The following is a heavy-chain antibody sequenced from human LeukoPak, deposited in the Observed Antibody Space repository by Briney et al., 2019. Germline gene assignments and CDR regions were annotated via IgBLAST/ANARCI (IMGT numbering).Heavy chain of an antibody. Sequence: GGSLRLSCAASGFTFSSYGMHWVRQAPGKGLEWVAFIRYDGSNKYYADSVKGRFTISRDNSKNTLYLQMNSLRAEDTAVYYCAKVVVPAAIRGNYWGQGTLVTVSS. CDR3: AKVVVPAAIRGNY. J-gene: IGHJ4*02. CDR2: IRYDGSNK. D-gene: IGHD2-2*01. V-gene: IGHV3-30*02. CDR1: GFTFSSYG.